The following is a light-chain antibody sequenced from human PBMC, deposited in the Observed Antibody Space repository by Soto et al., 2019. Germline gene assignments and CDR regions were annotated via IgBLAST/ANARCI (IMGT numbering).Light chain of an antibody. Sequence: DIQMTQSPSSLSASVGDRVTITCRARQSISSYLNWYQQKPGKAPKLLIYAASSLQSGVPSRFSGSGSGTDFTLTISSLQPEEFATYYCQQSYSTRITFGQGTRLEIK. CDR2: AAS. J-gene: IGKJ5*01. V-gene: IGKV1-39*01. CDR3: QQSYSTRIT. CDR1: QSISSY.